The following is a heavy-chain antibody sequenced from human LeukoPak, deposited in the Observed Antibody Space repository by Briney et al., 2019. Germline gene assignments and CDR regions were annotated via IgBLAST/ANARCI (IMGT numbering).Heavy chain of an antibody. CDR2: INAGNGNT. D-gene: IGHD6-19*01. J-gene: IGHJ4*02. Sequence: ASVKVSCKASGYTFTSYAMHWVRQAPGQRLEWMGWINAGNGNTKYSQKFQGRVTITRDTSASPAYMELSSLRPADTAVYYCARVGYSSVHDYWGQGTLVPVSS. CDR1: GYTFTSYA. V-gene: IGHV1-3*01. CDR3: ARVGYSSVHDY.